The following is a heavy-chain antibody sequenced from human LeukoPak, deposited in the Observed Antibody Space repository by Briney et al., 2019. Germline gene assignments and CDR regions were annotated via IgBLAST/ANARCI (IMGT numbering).Heavy chain of an antibody. CDR1: GYTFTSYE. Sequence: ASVKVSCKASGYTFTSYEINWVRQATGQGLEWMGWMNPNSGNTGYAQKFQGRVTMTRNTSISTAYMELSSLRSEDTAVYYCARGDSDYGDLGYWGQGTLVTVSS. CDR2: MNPNSGNT. V-gene: IGHV1-8*01. D-gene: IGHD4-17*01. J-gene: IGHJ4*02. CDR3: ARGDSDYGDLGY.